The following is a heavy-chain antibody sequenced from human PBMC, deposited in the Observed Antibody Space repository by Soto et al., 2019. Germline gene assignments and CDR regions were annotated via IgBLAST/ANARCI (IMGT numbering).Heavy chain of an antibody. CDR3: ASVVPGAEAWFGP. V-gene: IGHV1-18*01. D-gene: IGHD2-2*01. J-gene: IGHJ5*02. CDR2: ISIYSDGT. Sequence: QVQLVQSGGEVKRPGASVKVSCKTSGYTFSNYGITWVRQAPGQPLEWLGWISIYSDGTNYAQKFQGRVSMNTDTYTTTADMELRSLRSDDTAVYYCASVVPGAEAWFGPWGQGTLVTVAS. CDR1: GYTFSNYG.